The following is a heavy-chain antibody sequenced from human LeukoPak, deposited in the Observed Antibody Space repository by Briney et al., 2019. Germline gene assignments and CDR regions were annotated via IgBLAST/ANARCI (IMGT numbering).Heavy chain of an antibody. CDR2: ISYDGSNK. CDR1: GFTFSSYG. Sequence: GGSLRLSCAASGFTFSSYGMHWVRQAPGKGLEWVAVISYDGSNKYYADSVKGRFTISRDNSKNTLYLQMNSLRAEDTAAYYCAKGSSITMVRGVIFQDFDYWGQGTLVTVSS. CDR3: AKGSSITMVRGVIFQDFDY. D-gene: IGHD3-10*01. V-gene: IGHV3-30*18. J-gene: IGHJ4*02.